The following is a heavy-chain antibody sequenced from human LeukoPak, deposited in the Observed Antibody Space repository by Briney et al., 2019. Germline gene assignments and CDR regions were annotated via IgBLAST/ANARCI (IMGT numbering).Heavy chain of an antibody. J-gene: IGHJ4*02. D-gene: IGHD3-22*01. Sequence: ASVKVSCKASGYTFNNYGISWVRQAPGQGLEWMGWISAYNGNTDYAQNLQGRVTMTTDTSTSTAYMELSSLRSEDTAVYYCATTTYYYDSSGYYYDYWGQGTLVTVSS. V-gene: IGHV1-18*01. CDR2: ISAYNGNT. CDR1: GYTFNNYG. CDR3: ATTTYYYDSSGYYYDY.